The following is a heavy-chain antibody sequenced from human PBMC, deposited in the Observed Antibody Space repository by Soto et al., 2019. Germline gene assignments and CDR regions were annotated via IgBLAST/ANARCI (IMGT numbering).Heavy chain of an antibody. J-gene: IGHJ4*02. Sequence: GGSLRLSCAASGFTFSSYEMNWVRQSPGKGLEWVSYISSSGSTIYYADSVKGRFTISRDNAKNSLYLQMNSLRAEDTAVYYCARAPQDGYDLVYFGYWGQGTLVTVSS. CDR1: GFTFSSYE. V-gene: IGHV3-48*03. D-gene: IGHD5-12*01. CDR3: ARAPQDGYDLVYFGY. CDR2: ISSSGSTI.